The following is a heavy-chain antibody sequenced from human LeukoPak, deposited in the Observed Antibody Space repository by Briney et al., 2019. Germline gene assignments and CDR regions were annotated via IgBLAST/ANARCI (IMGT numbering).Heavy chain of an antibody. CDR3: AGPYDTRGYFPDY. J-gene: IGHJ4*02. CDR1: GFTFSSYA. V-gene: IGHV3-21*01. CDR2: ISRGSDHI. D-gene: IGHD3-22*01. Sequence: SGGSLRLSCAASGFTFSSYAMNWVRQAPGKGLEWVSSISRGSDHIFYADSMKGRFTISGDNAKNSLYLQMNSLGAEDTAVYYCAGPYDTRGYFPDYWGQGTLVTVSS.